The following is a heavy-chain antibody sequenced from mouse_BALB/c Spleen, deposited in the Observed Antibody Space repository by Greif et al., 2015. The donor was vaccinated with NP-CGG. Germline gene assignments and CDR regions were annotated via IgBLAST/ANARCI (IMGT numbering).Heavy chain of an antibody. CDR2: ISTYYGDS. CDR3: AKGPDYGYDAMDY. D-gene: IGHD1-2*01. Sequence: VQLQQSGAELVRPGVSVKISCKGSGYTFTDYAMHWVKQSHAKSLEWIGVISTYYGDSSYNQKFKGKATMTVDKSSSTAYMELARLTSEDSAIYYCAKGPDYGYDAMDYWGQGTSVTVSS. J-gene: IGHJ4*01. CDR1: GYTFTDYA. V-gene: IGHV1S137*01.